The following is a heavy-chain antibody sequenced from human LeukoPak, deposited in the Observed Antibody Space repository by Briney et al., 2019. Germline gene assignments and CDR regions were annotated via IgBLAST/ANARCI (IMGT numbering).Heavy chain of an antibody. CDR2: INLSGGST. CDR1: GYTFTSYY. CDR3: ARVEYSSGWYDY. J-gene: IGHJ4*02. V-gene: IGHV1-46*01. Sequence: ASVKVSCKASGYTFTSYYMHWLRQAPGQGLEWMGIINLSGGSTSYAQKFQGRGTMTRDTSTSTVYMELSSMRSEDTAVYYCARVEYSSGWYDYWGQGTLVTVSS. D-gene: IGHD6-19*01.